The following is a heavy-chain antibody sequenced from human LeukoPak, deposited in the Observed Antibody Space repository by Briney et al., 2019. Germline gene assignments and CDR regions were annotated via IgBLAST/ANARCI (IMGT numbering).Heavy chain of an antibody. V-gene: IGHV3-30-3*01. CDR2: ISYDATNK. D-gene: IGHD2/OR15-2a*01. CDR3: AREYCDRTTCYLFDV. Sequence: GGSLRLSCAASGFTFSSYAIHWVRQAPGEGLDWVAVISYDATNKDYADSVKGRFTISRDNSKNTMYLQMNRLRAEDTAVYYCAREYCDRTTCYLFDVWGQGTLVTVSS. J-gene: IGHJ4*02. CDR1: GFTFSSYA.